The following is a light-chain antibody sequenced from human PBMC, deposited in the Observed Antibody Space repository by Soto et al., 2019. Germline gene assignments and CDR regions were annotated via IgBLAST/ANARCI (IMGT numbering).Light chain of an antibody. J-gene: IGLJ1*01. CDR3: CSYAGSSYV. CDR1: SSDVGSYNL. V-gene: IGLV2-23*02. Sequence: QSVLTQPASVSGSPGQSITISCTGTSSDVGSYNLVSWYQQHPGKAPKLMIYEVSKRPSGVSNRFSGSKSGNTASLTISGPQAEDEADYYCCSYAGSSYVFGTGTKVT. CDR2: EVS.